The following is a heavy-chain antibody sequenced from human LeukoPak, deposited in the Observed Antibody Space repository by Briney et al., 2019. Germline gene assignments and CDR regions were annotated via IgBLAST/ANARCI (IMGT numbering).Heavy chain of an antibody. D-gene: IGHD3-10*02. CDR1: GFTFSSYS. CDR3: AELGITMIGGV. V-gene: IGHV3-7*01. Sequence: GGSLRLSCAASGFTFSSYSMNWVRQAPGKGLELVANIKQDGSEKYYVDSVQGRFTISRDNAKNSLYLQMNSLRAEDTAVYYCAELGITMIGGVWGKGTTVTISS. J-gene: IGHJ6*04. CDR2: IKQDGSEK.